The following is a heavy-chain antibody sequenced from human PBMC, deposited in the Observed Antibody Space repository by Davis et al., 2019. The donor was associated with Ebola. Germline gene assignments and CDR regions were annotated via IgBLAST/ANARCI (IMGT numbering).Heavy chain of an antibody. CDR3: ARDQRLTDAIPCDH. J-gene: IGHJ4*02. CDR1: GGSVNSGHYY. D-gene: IGHD2-2*02. V-gene: IGHV4-61*01. Sequence: MPSETLSLTCSVSGGSVNSGHYYWNWVRRPPGKGLEWIGHIYFSGSGDYNPSLKSRVSMSVDTSKNQFSLTLHSVTAADTAVYFCARDQRLTDAIPCDHWGQGMLVTVAS. CDR2: IYFSGSG.